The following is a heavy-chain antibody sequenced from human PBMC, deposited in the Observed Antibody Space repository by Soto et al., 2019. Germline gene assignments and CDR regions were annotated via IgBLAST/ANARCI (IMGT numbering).Heavy chain of an antibody. CDR2: LNKNGGSS. D-gene: IGHD2-2*01. V-gene: IGHV3-23*01. CDR3: ANVPVFGHCSRLSCRNFFDL. Sequence: EVQLLESGGGLVQPGGSLRLSCAASGFTFSIYVMSWVRQAPGKGLEWVSSLNKNGGSSFYADSVKGRFTISRDNSKNNRFLKKNGLRVEDPAVYYCANVPVFGHCSRLSCRNFFDLWGQEPLVTPS. CDR1: GFTFSIYV. J-gene: IGHJ4*02.